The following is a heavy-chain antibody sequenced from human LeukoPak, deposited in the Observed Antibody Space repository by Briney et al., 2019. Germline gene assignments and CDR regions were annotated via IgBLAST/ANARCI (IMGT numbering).Heavy chain of an antibody. CDR2: IYYSGST. CDR1: GGSVSSGSYY. Sequence: SETLSLTCTVSGGSVSSGSYYWSWIRQPPGKGLEWIGYIYYSGSTNYNPSLKSRATISVDTSKNQFSLKLSSVTAADTAVYYCARGRGSYAQDAFDIWGQGTMVTVSS. V-gene: IGHV4-61*01. CDR3: ARGRGSYAQDAFDI. D-gene: IGHD1-26*01. J-gene: IGHJ3*02.